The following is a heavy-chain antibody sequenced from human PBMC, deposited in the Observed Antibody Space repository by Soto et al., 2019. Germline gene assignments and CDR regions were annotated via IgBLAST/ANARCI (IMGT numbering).Heavy chain of an antibody. CDR1: GFTFSSYS. J-gene: IGHJ4*02. Sequence: EVQLVESGGGLVKPGGSLRLSCAASGFTFSSYSMNWVRQAPGKGLEWVSSISSSSSYIYYADSVKGRFTISRDNAKNLQYLQMNSLRAEDTAVYYCARDNQQPIDDYWGQGTLVTVSS. D-gene: IGHD6-13*01. V-gene: IGHV3-21*01. CDR3: ARDNQQPIDDY. CDR2: ISSSSSYI.